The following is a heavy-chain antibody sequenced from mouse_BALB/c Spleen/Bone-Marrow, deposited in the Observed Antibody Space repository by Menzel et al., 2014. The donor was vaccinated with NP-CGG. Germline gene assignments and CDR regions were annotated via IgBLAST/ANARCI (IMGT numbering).Heavy chain of an antibody. J-gene: IGHJ4*01. CDR1: GHTFTSYY. V-gene: IGHV1S56*01. CDR3: ARQGSSGFYAMDY. Sequence: QVQLKQSGPELVKPGASVRISCKASGHTFTSYYIHWVKQRPGQGLEWIGWIYPGNVNTKYNEKFKGKATLTADKSSSTAYMQLSSLTSEDSAVYFCARQGSSGFYAMDYWGQGTSVTVSS. D-gene: IGHD3-1*01. CDR2: IYPGNVNT.